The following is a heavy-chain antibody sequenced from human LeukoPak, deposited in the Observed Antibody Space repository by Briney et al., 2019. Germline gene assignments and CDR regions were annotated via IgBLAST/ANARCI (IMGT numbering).Heavy chain of an antibody. CDR3: ARHPRGYYDSSGYYRPGYFDY. J-gene: IGHJ4*02. CDR1: GGSISSYY. D-gene: IGHD3-22*01. Sequence: SETLSLTCTVSGGSISSYYWSWIRQPPGKGLEWIGYIYTSGSTNYNPSLKSRVTISVDTSKNQFSLKLSSVTAADTAVYYCARHPRGYYDSSGYYRPGYFDYRGQGTLVTVSS. CDR2: IYTSGST. V-gene: IGHV4-4*09.